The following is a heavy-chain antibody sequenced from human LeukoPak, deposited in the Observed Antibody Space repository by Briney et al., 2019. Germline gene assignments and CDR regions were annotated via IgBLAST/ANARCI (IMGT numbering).Heavy chain of an antibody. CDR1: GFTFSSYA. V-gene: IGHV3-23*01. Sequence: GGSLRLSCTASGFTFSSYAMNWVRQAPGKGLEWVSGIGVGGTTYYADSVKGRFTISRDTPKNTLYLQINSLRAEDTAVYYCAKTQGYHDCWGQGTLVTVSS. J-gene: IGHJ4*02. CDR2: IGVGGTT. CDR3: AKTQGYHDC. D-gene: IGHD3-3*01.